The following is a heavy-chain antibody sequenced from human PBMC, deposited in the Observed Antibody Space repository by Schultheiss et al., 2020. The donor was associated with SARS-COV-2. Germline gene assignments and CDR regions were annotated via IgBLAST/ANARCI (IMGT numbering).Heavy chain of an antibody. CDR3: ARPKTVDTAMVPGY. CDR2: IWYDGSNK. V-gene: IGHV3-33*01. J-gene: IGHJ4*02. CDR1: GFTFSSYG. Sequence: GESLKISCAASGFTFSSYGMHWVRQAPGKGLEWVAVIWYDGSNKYYADSVKGRFTISRDNSKNTLYLQMNSLRAEDTAVYYCARPKTVDTAMVPGYWGQGTLVTVAS. D-gene: IGHD5-18*01.